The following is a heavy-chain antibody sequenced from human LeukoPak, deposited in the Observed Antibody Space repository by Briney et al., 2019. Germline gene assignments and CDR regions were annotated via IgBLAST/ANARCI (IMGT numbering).Heavy chain of an antibody. CDR2: SSASGDSP. J-gene: IGHJ4*02. CDR1: GFTFNNYA. CDR3: ARGRAGGVRGVIPYYFDY. Sequence: PGGSLRLSCTASGFTFNNYAMSWVRQAPGKGLEWVSASSASGDSPYYADSVKGRFTISRDNSKNTLYLQMNSLRAEDTAVYYCARGRAGGVRGVIPYYFDYWGQGTLVTVSS. V-gene: IGHV3-23*01. D-gene: IGHD3-10*01.